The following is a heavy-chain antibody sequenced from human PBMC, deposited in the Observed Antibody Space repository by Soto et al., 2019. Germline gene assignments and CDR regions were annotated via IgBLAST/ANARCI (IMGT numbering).Heavy chain of an antibody. CDR3: ARDRNYTR. D-gene: IGHD2-2*02. V-gene: IGHV4-61*01. J-gene: IGHJ4*02. CDR2: IYYSGST. CDR1: GGSVSSGSYY. Sequence: PSETLSLTCTVSGGSVSSGSYYWSWIRQPPGKGLEWIGYIYYSGSTNYNPSLKSRVTISVDTSKNQFSLKLSSVTAADTAVYYCARDRNYTRWGQGTLVTVSS.